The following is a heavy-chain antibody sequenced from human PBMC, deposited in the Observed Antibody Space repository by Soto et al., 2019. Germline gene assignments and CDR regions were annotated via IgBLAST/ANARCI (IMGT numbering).Heavy chain of an antibody. CDR3: AKNQERELPSVIDF. V-gene: IGHV3-23*01. CDR2: MSGSSSTT. J-gene: IGHJ4*02. Sequence: EVQLLESGGGLVQPGGSVRLSCAASGLTFSNYAMSWVRQAPGGGLEWVSSMSGSSSTTYYADSVRGRFTISRDRSKNTLYLQMSSLRAEDTALYYCAKNQERELPSVIDFWGQGTLVTVSS. D-gene: IGHD1-7*01. CDR1: GLTFSNYA.